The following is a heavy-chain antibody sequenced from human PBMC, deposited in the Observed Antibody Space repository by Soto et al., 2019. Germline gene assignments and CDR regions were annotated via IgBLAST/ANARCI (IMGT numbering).Heavy chain of an antibody. CDR1: GYTFTSYG. CDR2: ISAHNGNT. D-gene: IGHD3-10*02. V-gene: IGHV1-18*01. J-gene: IGHJ4*02. CDR3: ARGMYGDY. Sequence: QVHLVQSGAEVKKPGASVKVSCKASGYTFTSYGITWVRQAPGQGLEWMGWISAHNGNTDYAQKLQGRVIVTRDTTTSSAYMELTRLISPETAVYYRARGMYGDYWGQGALVTVSS.